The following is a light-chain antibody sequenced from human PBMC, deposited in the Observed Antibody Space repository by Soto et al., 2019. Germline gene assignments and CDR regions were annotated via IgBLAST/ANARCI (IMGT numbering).Light chain of an antibody. CDR1: SSDIGSYNH. CDR2: AVS. V-gene: IGLV2-14*01. Sequence: QSVLTQPASVSGSPGQSITISCSGTSSDIGSYNHVAWYQQFPGKSPKLMIYAVSSRPSGVSSRFSGSKSGNTASLTISGLQPQDDADYYCIAYTGSSTSYVFGSGTKVTVL. J-gene: IGLJ1*01. CDR3: IAYTGSSTSYV.